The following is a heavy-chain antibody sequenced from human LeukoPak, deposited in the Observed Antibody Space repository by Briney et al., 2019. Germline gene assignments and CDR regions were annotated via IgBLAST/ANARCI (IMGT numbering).Heavy chain of an antibody. CDR1: GYTFTSYG. CDR3: ARTGGAMVTTPFDY. D-gene: IGHD4-17*01. CDR2: ISAYNGNT. J-gene: IGHJ4*02. V-gene: IGHV1-18*01. Sequence: ASVKVSCKASGYTFTSYGISWVRQAPGQGLEWMGWISAYNGNTNYVQKLQGRVTMATDTSTSTAYMELRSLRSDDTAMYYCARTGGAMVTTPFDYWGQGTLVTVSS.